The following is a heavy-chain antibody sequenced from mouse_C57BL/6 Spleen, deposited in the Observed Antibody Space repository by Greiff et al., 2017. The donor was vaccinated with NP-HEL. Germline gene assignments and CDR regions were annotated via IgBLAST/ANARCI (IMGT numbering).Heavy chain of an antibody. V-gene: IGHV5-6*01. CDR1: GFTFSSYG. D-gene: IGHD1-1*01. J-gene: IGHJ4*01. Sequence: EVQLQESGGDLVKPGGSLKLSCAASGFTFSSYGMSWVRQTPDKRLEWVATISSGGSYTYYPDSVKGRFTISRDNAKNTLYLQMSSLKSEDTAMYYCARQTTVVASNAMDYWGQGTSVTVSS. CDR2: ISSGGSYT. CDR3: ARQTTVVASNAMDY.